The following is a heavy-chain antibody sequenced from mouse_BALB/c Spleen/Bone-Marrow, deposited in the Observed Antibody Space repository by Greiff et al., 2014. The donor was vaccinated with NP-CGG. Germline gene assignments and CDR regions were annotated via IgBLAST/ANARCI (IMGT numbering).Heavy chain of an antibody. D-gene: IGHD2-14*01. V-gene: IGHV1-4*01. J-gene: IGHJ4*01. CDR2: INPSSGYT. CDR3: ARKYDYAMDY. CDR1: GYTFTSYT. Sequence: VQLQQSGAELARPGASVKMSCKASGYTFTSYTMHWVKQRPGQGLEWIGYINPSSGYTDYNQKFKDKSTLTADKSSSTAYMQRSSLTPEDSAVYYCARKYDYAMDYWGQGTSVTVSS.